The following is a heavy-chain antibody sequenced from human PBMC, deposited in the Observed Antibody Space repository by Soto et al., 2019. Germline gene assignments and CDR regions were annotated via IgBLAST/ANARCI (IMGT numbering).Heavy chain of an antibody. J-gene: IGHJ5*02. Sequence: ASVKVSCKASGYTFTSYGISWVRQAPGQGLEWMGWISAYNGNTNYAQKLQGRVTMTTDTSTSTAYMELRSLRSDDTAVYYCAREWRDATQALGEQWFDPWGQGTLVTVSS. CDR3: AREWRDATQALGEQWFDP. CDR2: ISAYNGNT. D-gene: IGHD2-2*01. CDR1: GYTFTSYG. V-gene: IGHV1-18*01.